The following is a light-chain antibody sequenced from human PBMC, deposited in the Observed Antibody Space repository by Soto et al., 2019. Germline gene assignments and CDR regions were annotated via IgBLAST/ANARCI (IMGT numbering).Light chain of an antibody. V-gene: IGKV3-20*01. CDR2: GAS. CDR1: QSVSSSY. Sequence: EIVLTQSPVTLSLSPGERATLSCRASQSVSSSYLAWYQQKPGQAPRLLIYGASSRATGIPDRFSGSGSGTDFTLTISRLEPEDFAVYYCQQYGSSRGLTFGGGTKVDIK. CDR3: QQYGSSRGLT. J-gene: IGKJ4*01.